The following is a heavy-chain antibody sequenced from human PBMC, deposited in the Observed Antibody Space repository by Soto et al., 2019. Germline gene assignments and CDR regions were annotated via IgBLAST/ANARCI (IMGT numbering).Heavy chain of an antibody. J-gene: IGHJ4*02. CDR1: GGTFSSYT. CDR2: IIPILGIA. CDR3: ARESTVTKGVGSY. D-gene: IGHD4-17*01. Sequence: QVQLVQSGAEVKKPGSSVKVSCKASGGTFSSYTISWVRQAPGQGLEWMGRIIPILGIANYAQKFQGRVTXHXAXXKSTAYMELSSLRSEDTAVYYCARESTVTKGVGSYWGQGTLVTVSS. V-gene: IGHV1-69*02.